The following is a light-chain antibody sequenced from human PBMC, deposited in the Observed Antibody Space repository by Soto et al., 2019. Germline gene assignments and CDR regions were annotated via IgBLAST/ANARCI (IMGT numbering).Light chain of an antibody. V-gene: IGKV1-39*01. Sequence: DIQMTQSPSSLSASVGDRVTITCRASQSISSYLNWYQQKPGKAPKLLIYAASSLQSGVPSRFSGSGSETDFTLTISSLEPEDFAVYYCQQRNIWPPVTFGQGTRLEIK. CDR1: QSISSY. CDR2: AAS. CDR3: QQRNIWPPVT. J-gene: IGKJ5*01.